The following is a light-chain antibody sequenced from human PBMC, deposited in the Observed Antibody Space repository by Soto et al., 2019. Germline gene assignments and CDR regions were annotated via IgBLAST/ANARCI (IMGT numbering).Light chain of an antibody. J-gene: IGKJ3*01. CDR1: QGIGIY. V-gene: IGKV1-17*01. CDR2: AAS. CDR3: LQHNSYPFT. Sequence: DIQMTQSPSSLSASVGDRVTITCRASQGIGIYLGWYQQKHGKAPKRLIYAASSLEGGVPSRFSGSGSGTEFTLTTSSLQPEDFATYYCLQHNSYPFTFGPGTKVDIK.